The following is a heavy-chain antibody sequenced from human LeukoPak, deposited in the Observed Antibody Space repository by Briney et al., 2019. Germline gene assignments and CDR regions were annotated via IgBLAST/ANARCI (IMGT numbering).Heavy chain of an antibody. D-gene: IGHD4-11*01. CDR3: ARGLGHDYSNGGPDLFDY. J-gene: IGHJ4*02. V-gene: IGHV1-18*01. Sequence: ASVKVSCKASGYTFTSYGISWVRQAPGQGLEWMGWISAYNGNTNYAQKLQGRVTMTTDTSTSTAYMELRSLRSDDTAVYYCARGLGHDYSNGGPDLFDYWGQGTLVTVSS. CDR2: ISAYNGNT. CDR1: GYTFTSYG.